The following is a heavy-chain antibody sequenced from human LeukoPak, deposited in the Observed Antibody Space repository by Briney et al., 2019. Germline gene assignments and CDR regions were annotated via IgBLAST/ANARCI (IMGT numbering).Heavy chain of an antibody. Sequence: PGGSVRLSCAASGFTFSSYAMSWVREAPGKGLEGVSDISGSGGSTYYADSVKGRFTISRDHSKNTLYLQMNSLRAEDTAVYYCTKDLDTSIVHRVFDYWGQGTLVTVSS. CDR3: TKDLDTSIVHRVFDY. V-gene: IGHV3-23*01. CDR2: ISGSGGST. J-gene: IGHJ4*02. D-gene: IGHD5-18*01. CDR1: GFTFSSYA.